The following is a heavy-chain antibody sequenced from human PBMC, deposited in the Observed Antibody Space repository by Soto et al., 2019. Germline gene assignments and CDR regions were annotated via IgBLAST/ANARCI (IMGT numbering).Heavy chain of an antibody. J-gene: IGHJ4*02. D-gene: IGHD6-13*01. V-gene: IGHV3-30*18. Sequence: VQLVESGGGVVQPGRSLRLSCAASGFTFSSYGMHWVRQAPGKGLEWVAVISYDGSNKYYADFVKGRFTISRDNSKNTLYLQMNSLRAEDTAVYYCAKGDRIAAAGHFDYWGQGTLVTVSS. CDR3: AKGDRIAAAGHFDY. CDR2: ISYDGSNK. CDR1: GFTFSSYG.